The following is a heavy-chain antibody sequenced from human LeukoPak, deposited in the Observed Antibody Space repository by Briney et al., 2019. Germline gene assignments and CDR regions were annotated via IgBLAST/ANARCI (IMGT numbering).Heavy chain of an antibody. Sequence: GGSLRLSCAASGFPFSSYSMTWVRQAPGKGLEWVANIKPDGTTKFYVDSVKGRFTISRDNASNSLYLQMNSLRAEDTAIYYCARSIPYGTTWYGRSDYWGQGTLVTVSS. CDR3: ARSIPYGTTWYGRSDY. CDR2: IKPDGTTK. D-gene: IGHD6-13*01. CDR1: GFPFSSYS. J-gene: IGHJ4*02. V-gene: IGHV3-7*03.